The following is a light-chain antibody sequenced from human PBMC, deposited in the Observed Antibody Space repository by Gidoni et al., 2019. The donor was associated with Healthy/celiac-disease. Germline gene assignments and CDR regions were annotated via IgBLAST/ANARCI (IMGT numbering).Light chain of an antibody. J-gene: IGKJ1*01. CDR1: QSVSSN. CDR2: GAS. V-gene: IGKV3-15*01. Sequence: DIVMTQSPATLSVSPGERATLACRASQSVSSNLAWYQQKPGQAPRLLIYGASTRATGIPARFSGSGSGTEFTLTISSLQSEDFAVYYCQQYNNWPPWTFGQGTNVEIK. CDR3: QQYNNWPPWT.